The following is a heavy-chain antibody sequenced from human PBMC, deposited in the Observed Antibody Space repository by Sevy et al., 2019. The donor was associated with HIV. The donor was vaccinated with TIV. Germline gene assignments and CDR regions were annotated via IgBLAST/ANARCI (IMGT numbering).Heavy chain of an antibody. CDR1: EFSFSTCA. Sequence: GGSLRLSCAASEFSFSTCAMTWVRQAPGKGLEWVSSITANGDSSYYADSVKGRFTITRDNSENTLYLQMNSLRAEDTAVYYCAQGNRGYTYYYFDYWGQGTLVTVSS. CDR3: AQGNRGYTYYYFDY. D-gene: IGHD5-18*01. CDR2: ITANGDSS. V-gene: IGHV3-23*01. J-gene: IGHJ4*02.